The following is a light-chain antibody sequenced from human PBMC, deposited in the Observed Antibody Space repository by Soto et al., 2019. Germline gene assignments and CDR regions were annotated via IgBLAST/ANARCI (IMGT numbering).Light chain of an antibody. CDR2: DTS. V-gene: IGKV3-11*01. CDR1: QSVSSY. Sequence: ELVLTQSPGTLSLSPGDRATLSCRASQSVSSYLAWYQQKPGQAPRLLIYDTSNRATGVPARFSGRGSGTDFTLTISSLEPEDFAVYYCQQRSDWPLTFGGGTKVDIK. CDR3: QQRSDWPLT. J-gene: IGKJ4*01.